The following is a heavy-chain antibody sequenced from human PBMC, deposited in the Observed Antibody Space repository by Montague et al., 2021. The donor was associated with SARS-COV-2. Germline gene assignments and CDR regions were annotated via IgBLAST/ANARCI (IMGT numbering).Heavy chain of an antibody. CDR3: ARLLRSCTNGVCRTYYYYALDV. D-gene: IGHD2-8*01. V-gene: IGHV4-61*05. J-gene: IGHJ6*02. Sequence: SETLSLTCSVSGGSITDRTYYWGCIRQPPGKGLEWIGYIYYSGSTKYXPSLESRVAVSVDRSKNQVSLKLTSVTAADTAVYYCARLLRSCTNGVCRTYYYYALDVWGQGTTVTVSS. CDR2: IYYSGST. CDR1: GGSITDRTYY.